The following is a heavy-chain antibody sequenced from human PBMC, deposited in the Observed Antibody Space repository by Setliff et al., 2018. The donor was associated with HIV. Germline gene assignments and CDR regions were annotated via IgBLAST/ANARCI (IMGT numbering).Heavy chain of an antibody. V-gene: IGHV5-51*01. CDR1: GYSFISYW. Sequence: GESLKISCKGSGYSFISYWIGWVRQMPGKGLEWMGIIYPGDSNTKYSPSVQGQVTLSVDKSISTAYLQWSSLKASDTAMYYCATPISITSGSAFDYLGQGALVTVSS. CDR2: IYPGDSNT. CDR3: ATPISITSGSAFDY. D-gene: IGHD2-2*01. J-gene: IGHJ4*02.